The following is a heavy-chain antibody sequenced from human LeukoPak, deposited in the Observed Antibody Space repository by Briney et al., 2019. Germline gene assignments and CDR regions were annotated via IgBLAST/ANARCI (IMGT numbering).Heavy chain of an antibody. CDR1: GFTFSDYY. D-gene: IGHD2-21*02. CDR2: ISSSGSTI. CDR3: ARLVTLPKYDAFDI. J-gene: IGHJ3*02. Sequence: PGGSLRLSCAASGFTFSDYYMSWIRQAPAKGLEWVSYISSSGSTIYYADSVKGRFTISRDNARNPLYLQMNSLRAEDTAVYYCARLVTLPKYDAFDIWGQGTMVTVSS. V-gene: IGHV3-11*01.